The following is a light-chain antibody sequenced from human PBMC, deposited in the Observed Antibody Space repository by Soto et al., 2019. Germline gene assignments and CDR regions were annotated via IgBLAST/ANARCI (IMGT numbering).Light chain of an antibody. Sequence: AIPMTQSPSSLSASVGDRVTITCRASQGIKNDLGWYQQKPGKAPKLLIYAASSLQSGVPSRFSGSGSGTDFTLTISSLQPEDFATYYCQQDYSYPLTFGQGTKVEIK. CDR1: QGIKND. V-gene: IGKV1-6*01. CDR3: QQDYSYPLT. J-gene: IGKJ1*01. CDR2: AAS.